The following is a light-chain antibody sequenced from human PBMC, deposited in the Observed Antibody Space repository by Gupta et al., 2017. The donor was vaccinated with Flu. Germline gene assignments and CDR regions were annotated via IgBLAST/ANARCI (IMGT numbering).Light chain of an antibody. CDR3: QQYFTTPLT. CDR2: WAS. Sequence: DIVMTPSPESLTVSLGERATLNCKSSQSLLLTSSDRNYLAWYQQKPGQPPKLLFYWASTRESGVPDRISGSGSGTDFTLTISSLQAEDVAVYYCQQYFTTPLTFGGGTKVEIK. J-gene: IGKJ4*01. CDR1: QSLLLTSSDRNY. V-gene: IGKV4-1*01.